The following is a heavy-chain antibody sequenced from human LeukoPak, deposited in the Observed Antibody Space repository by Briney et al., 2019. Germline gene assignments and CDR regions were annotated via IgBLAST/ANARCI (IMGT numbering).Heavy chain of an antibody. J-gene: IGHJ4*02. CDR3: ARDSSSTQQLWFVY. V-gene: IGHV3-21*01. Sequence: PSETLSLTCGVPGGSVTTYHWTWIRQPPGKGLEWVSYISSSSHYIYYADSVKGRFTISRDNAKNSLYLQMNSLRAEDTAVYYCARDSSSTQQLWFVYWGQGTLVTVSS. D-gene: IGHD5-18*01. CDR2: ISSSSHYI. CDR1: GGSVTTYH.